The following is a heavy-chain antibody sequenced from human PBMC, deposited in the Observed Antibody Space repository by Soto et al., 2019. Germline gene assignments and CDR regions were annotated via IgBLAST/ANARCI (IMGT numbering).Heavy chain of an antibody. CDR2: ISGSGGST. CDR1: GFTFSRYA. CDR3: AKPRGGTMTWFVP. J-gene: IGHJ5*02. D-gene: IGHD3-22*01. Sequence: HPGGSLRLSCAASGFTFSRYAMSWVRQAPGKGLEWVSAISGSGGSTYYADSVKGRFTISRDNSKNTLYLQMNSLRAEDTAVYYCAKPRGGTMTWFVPWGQGTLVTVSS. V-gene: IGHV3-23*01.